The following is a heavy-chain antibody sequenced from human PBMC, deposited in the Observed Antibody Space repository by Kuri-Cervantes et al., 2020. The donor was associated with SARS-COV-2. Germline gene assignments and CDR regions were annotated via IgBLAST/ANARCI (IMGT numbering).Heavy chain of an antibody. V-gene: IGHV1-8*01. D-gene: IGHD6-13*01. CDR1: GYTFTSYD. Sequence: ASVKVSCKASGYTFTSYDINWVRQATGQGLEWMGWMNPNSGNTGYAQKFQGRVTITADKSTSTAYMELSSLRSEDTAVYYCAGRYKGSGYSRVPDPEFVDYWGQGTLVTVSS. CDR2: MNPNSGNT. J-gene: IGHJ4*02. CDR3: AGRYKGSGYSRVPDPEFVDY.